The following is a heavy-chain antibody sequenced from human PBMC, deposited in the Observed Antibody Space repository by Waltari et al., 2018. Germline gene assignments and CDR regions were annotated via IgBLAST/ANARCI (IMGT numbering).Heavy chain of an antibody. Sequence: QVQLVQSGDEVKKPGASVKVSSKSSGYRFSGYGISWLRQAPGKGLEWMGWGSAYNGDTNYPQMFQDRITMTTDTSTTTAYMEMRSLRSDDTAFYYCARVEHLGYCSRTSCANFDYWGQGTLVTVSS. D-gene: IGHD2-2*01. V-gene: IGHV1-18*04. CDR3: ARVEHLGYCSRTSCANFDY. CDR1: GYRFSGYG. CDR2: GSAYNGDT. J-gene: IGHJ4*02.